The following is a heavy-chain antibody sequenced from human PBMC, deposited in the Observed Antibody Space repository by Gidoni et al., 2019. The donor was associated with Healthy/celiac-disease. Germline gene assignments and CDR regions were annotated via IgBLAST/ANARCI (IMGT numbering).Heavy chain of an antibody. V-gene: IGHV4-38-2*02. J-gene: IGHJ4*02. CDR2: IYHSGST. D-gene: IGHD2-21*02. Sequence: QVQLQESGPGLVKPSETLSLTCTVSGYSISSGYYWGWIRPPPGKGLEWIGSIYHSGSTYYNPSLKSRVTISVDTSKNQFSLKLSSVTAADTAVYYCAGNVVVTACFDYWGQGTLVTVSS. CDR1: GYSISSGYY. CDR3: AGNVVVTACFDY.